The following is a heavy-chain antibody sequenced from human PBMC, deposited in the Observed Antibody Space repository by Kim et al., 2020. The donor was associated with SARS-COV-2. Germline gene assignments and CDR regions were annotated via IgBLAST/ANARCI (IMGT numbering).Heavy chain of an antibody. Sequence: GGSLRLSCAASGFTFSSYAMHWVRQAPGKGLEWVAVISYDGSNKYYADSVKGRFTISRDNSKNTLYLQMNSLRAEDTAVYYCARESPDSYSSGWTPGFFDYWGQGTLVTVSS. J-gene: IGHJ4*02. V-gene: IGHV3-30-3*01. CDR3: ARESPDSYSSGWTPGFFDY. CDR1: GFTFSSYA. D-gene: IGHD6-19*01. CDR2: ISYDGSNK.